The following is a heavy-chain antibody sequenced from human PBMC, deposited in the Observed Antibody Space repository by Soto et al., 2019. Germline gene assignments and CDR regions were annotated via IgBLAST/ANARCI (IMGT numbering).Heavy chain of an antibody. CDR3: ARDRARYSSSMVDAFDI. CDR2: ISYDGSNK. D-gene: IGHD6-6*01. CDR1: GFTFSSYA. V-gene: IGHV3-30-3*01. J-gene: IGHJ3*02. Sequence: QVQLVESGGGVVQPGRSLRLSCAASGFTFSSYAMHWVRQAPGKGLVWVAVISYDGSNKYYADSVTGRFTISRDNSKNTLYLQMNSLKSEDTVVYYWARDRARYSSSMVDAFDIWGQGTMFTVSS.